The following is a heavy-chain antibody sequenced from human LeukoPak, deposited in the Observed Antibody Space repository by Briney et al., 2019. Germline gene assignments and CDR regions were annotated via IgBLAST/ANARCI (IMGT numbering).Heavy chain of an antibody. V-gene: IGHV3-66*01. D-gene: IGHD3-10*01. Sequence: AGGSLRLSCAASEFSVGSNYMTWVRQAPGKGLEWVSLIYSGGSTYYADSVKGRFTISRDNSKNSLYLQMNSLRAEDTAVYYCARKSMVRGIGLDYWGQGTLVTVSS. J-gene: IGHJ4*02. CDR2: IYSGGST. CDR1: EFSVGSNY. CDR3: ARKSMVRGIGLDY.